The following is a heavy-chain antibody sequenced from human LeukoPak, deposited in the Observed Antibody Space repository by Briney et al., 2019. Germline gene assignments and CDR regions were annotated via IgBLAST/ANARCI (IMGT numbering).Heavy chain of an antibody. J-gene: IGHJ6*03. V-gene: IGHV4-59*01. CDR2: FYYSGST. CDR3: ARGSRSSSSGHFYYHYYMDV. CDR1: GGSISSYY. Sequence: PSETLSLTCTVSGGSISSYYWNWIRQPPGEGLEWIGFFYYSGSTNSGSTKYNPFLESRVTISVDTSKKQLSLELSSVTAADTAVYYCARGSRSSSSGHFYYHYYMDVWGKGTTVTVSS. D-gene: IGHD6-6*01.